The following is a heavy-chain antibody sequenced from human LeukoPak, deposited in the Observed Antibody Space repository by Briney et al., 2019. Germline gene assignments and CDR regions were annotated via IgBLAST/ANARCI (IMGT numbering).Heavy chain of an antibody. V-gene: IGHV5-51*01. D-gene: IGHD3-10*01. CDR3: ARRYYGGAADY. CDR2: IYPGDADT. CDR1: GYTFTNYW. J-gene: IGHJ4*02. Sequence: GESLKISCKGSGYTFTNYWIGWVRQMPGKGLEWMGIIYPGDADTRYSPSFQGQVTISAGNSISTAYLQWSSLKASDTAIYYCARRYYGGAADYWGQGTQVAVSS.